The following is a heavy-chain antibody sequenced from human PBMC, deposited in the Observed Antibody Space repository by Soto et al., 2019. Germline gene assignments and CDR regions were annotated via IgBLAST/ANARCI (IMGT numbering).Heavy chain of an antibody. Sequence: SETLSLTCAVSGYYIRSGYYWAWIRQPPGKGLEWIGNIYHSGSTYYNPSLKSRVTMSIDTSKNQFSLSLRSATAPDTAIYYCVRSGGTYPDHWGQGXLVTVSS. D-gene: IGHD1-26*01. CDR2: IYHSGST. V-gene: IGHV4-38-2*01. CDR3: VRSGGTYPDH. CDR1: GYYIRSGYY. J-gene: IGHJ4*02.